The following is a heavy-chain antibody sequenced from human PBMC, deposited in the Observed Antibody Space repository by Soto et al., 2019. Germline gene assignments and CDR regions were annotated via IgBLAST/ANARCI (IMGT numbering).Heavy chain of an antibody. J-gene: IGHJ4*02. D-gene: IGHD3-16*01. Sequence: LQLQESGPGLVKPSETLSLTCSVSGDSISSTSYYWGWIRQSPGKGLEWIGNIYFSGTAYYSPSLRSRVTMSVDTSENLFSLQLNSMTATDTAVYYCARGAPGPIPNSYFDFCGQGTLVTVSS. CDR3: ARGAPGPIPNSYFDF. CDR1: GDSISSTSYY. V-gene: IGHV4-39*01. CDR2: IYFSGTA.